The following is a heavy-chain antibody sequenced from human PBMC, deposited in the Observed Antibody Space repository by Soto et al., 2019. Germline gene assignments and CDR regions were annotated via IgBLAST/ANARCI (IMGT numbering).Heavy chain of an antibody. CDR3: ARGRSSLVTIFGVVRRYYYGMDV. J-gene: IGHJ6*02. CDR2: INAGSGNT. V-gene: IGHV1-3*01. D-gene: IGHD3-3*01. Sequence: ASVNVSCTASGYTFTSYDINWVRQAPGQSLEWMGWINAGSGNTKYSQKFQGRVTITKDSSATTFYMDLSSLGSEDTAVYYCARGRSSLVTIFGVVRRYYYGMDVWGQGTTVTVSS. CDR1: GYTFTSYD.